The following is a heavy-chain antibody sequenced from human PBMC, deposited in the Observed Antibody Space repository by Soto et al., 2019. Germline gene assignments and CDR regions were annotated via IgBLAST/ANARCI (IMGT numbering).Heavy chain of an antibody. V-gene: IGHV3-21*01. CDR3: ARDGDIVVVPAAYHYMDV. CDR2: ISSSSSYI. D-gene: IGHD2-2*01. CDR1: GFTFSSYS. J-gene: IGHJ6*03. Sequence: PGGSLRLSCAASGFTFSSYSMNWVRQAPGKGLEWVSSISSSSSYIYYADSVKGRFTISRDNAKNSLYLQMNSLRAEDTAVYYCARDGDIVVVPAAYHYMDVWGKGTTVTVSS.